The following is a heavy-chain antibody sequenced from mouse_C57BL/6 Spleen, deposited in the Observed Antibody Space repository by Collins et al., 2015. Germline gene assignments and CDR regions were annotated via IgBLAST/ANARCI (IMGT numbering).Heavy chain of an antibody. D-gene: IGHD2-4*01. J-gene: IGHJ4*01. CDR2: INTHSGVP. V-gene: IGHV9-4*02. Sequence: QIQLVQSGPELKKPGETVRISCKASGYTFTTAGMQWVQKMPGKGLKWIGWINTHSGVPKYAEDFKGRFAFSLETSASTAYLQISNLKNEDTATYFCARKGGMITTGGVYYAMDYWGQGTSVTVSS. CDR1: GYTFTTAG. CDR3: ARKGGMITTGGVYYAMDY.